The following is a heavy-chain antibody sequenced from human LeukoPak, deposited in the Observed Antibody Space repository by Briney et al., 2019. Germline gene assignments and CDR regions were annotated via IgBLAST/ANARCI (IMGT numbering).Heavy chain of an antibody. CDR2: IKEDGSEK. CDR1: GFTFTTYW. V-gene: IGHV3-7*01. J-gene: IGHJ4*02. Sequence: GGSLRLSCAASGFTFTTYWMTWVRRAPGKGLEWVANIKEDGSEKYYVDSVKGRFAISRDSAKSSVYLQMNSPRVEDTAVYYCAREKWRPSGRWEPLDYWGQGTLVTVSS. D-gene: IGHD1-26*01. CDR3: AREKWRPSGRWEPLDY.